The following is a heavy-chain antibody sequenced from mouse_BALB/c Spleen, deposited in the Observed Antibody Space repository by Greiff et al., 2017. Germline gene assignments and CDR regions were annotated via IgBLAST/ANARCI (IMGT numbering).Heavy chain of an antibody. CDR2: IFPGTGTT. D-gene: IGHD1-1*01. Sequence: VKLQESGAELVKPGASVKLSCKTSGYTFTSYWIQWVKQRPGQGLGWIGEIFPGTGTTYYNEKFKGKATLTIDTSSSTAYMQLSSLTSEDSAVYFCACYYGSSYEDAMDYWGQGTSVTVSS. CDR1: GYTFTSYW. J-gene: IGHJ4*01. V-gene: IGHV1S132*01. CDR3: ACYYGSSYEDAMDY.